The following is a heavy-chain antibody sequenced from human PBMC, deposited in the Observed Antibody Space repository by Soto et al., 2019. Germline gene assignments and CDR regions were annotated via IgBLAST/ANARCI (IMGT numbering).Heavy chain of an antibody. V-gene: IGHV3-23*01. D-gene: IGHD3-22*01. CDR1: GFTFSSYA. J-gene: IGHJ4*02. CDR3: GQSPTLYDSSGYFY. CDR2: ISGSGGST. Sequence: GGSLRLSCAASGFTFSSYAMSWVRQAPGKGLEWVSAISGSGGSTYYADSVKGRFTISRDNSKNTLYLQMNSLRAEDTAVYYCGQSPTLYDSSGYFYWGQGTLVTVSS.